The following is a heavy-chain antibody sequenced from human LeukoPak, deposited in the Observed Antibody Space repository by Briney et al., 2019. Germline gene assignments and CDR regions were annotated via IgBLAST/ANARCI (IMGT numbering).Heavy chain of an antibody. V-gene: IGHV3-7*01. Sequence: GGSLRLSCAASGFTFSSYWMSWVRQAPGKGLEWVANIKEDGSEKYYVDSVKGRFTISRDNAKNSLYLQMNSLRAEDTAVYYCARAPWELLNDYWGQGTLVTVSP. CDR1: GFTFSSYW. CDR3: ARAPWELLNDY. D-gene: IGHD1-26*01. CDR2: IKEDGSEK. J-gene: IGHJ4*02.